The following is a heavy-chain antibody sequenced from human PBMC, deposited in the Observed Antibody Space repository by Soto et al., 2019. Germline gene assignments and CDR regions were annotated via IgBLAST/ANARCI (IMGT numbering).Heavy chain of an antibody. CDR1: RFTFSNYA. J-gene: IGHJ4*02. CDR3: ARSSGGYYSAFDY. D-gene: IGHD3-22*01. CDR2: ISGSGGTT. V-gene: IGHV3-23*01. Sequence: GWSLRLSCASSRFTFSNYAMSWVRQAPGKGLEWVSAISGSGGTTYYADSVKGRFTISRDNSKNTLYLQMNSLRAEDTAVYYCARSSGGYYSAFDYWGQGTLVTVSS.